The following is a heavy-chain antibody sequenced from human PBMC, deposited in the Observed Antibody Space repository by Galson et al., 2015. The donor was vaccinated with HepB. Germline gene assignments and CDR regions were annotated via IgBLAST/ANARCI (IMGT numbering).Heavy chain of an antibody. J-gene: IGHJ4*02. CDR1: GFTFDDYA. V-gene: IGHV3-9*01. CDR3: AKDIARYSSSGHRAPFDY. D-gene: IGHD6-13*01. CDR2: ISWNSGSI. Sequence: SLRLSCAASGFTFDDYAMHWVRQAPGKGLEWVSGISWNSGSIGYADSVKGRFTISRDNAKNSLYLQMNSLRAEDTALYYCAKDIARYSSSGHRAPFDYWGQGTLVTVSS.